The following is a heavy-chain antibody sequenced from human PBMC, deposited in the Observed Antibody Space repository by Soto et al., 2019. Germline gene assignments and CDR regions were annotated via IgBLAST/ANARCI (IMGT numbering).Heavy chain of an antibody. J-gene: IGHJ4*02. CDR2: ISSSRSYI. D-gene: IGHD6-6*01. V-gene: IGHV3-21*01. CDR3: ARDLYSSSARYFDY. CDR1: GFTFSSYG. Sequence: EVQLVESGGGLVKPGGSLRLSCAASGFTFSSYGMNWVRQAPGKGLEWVSSISSSRSYIYYADSVKGRFTISRDNTKNSQYRKMHSLRAEDTAVYYCARDLYSSSARYFDYCGQGTLVTVSS.